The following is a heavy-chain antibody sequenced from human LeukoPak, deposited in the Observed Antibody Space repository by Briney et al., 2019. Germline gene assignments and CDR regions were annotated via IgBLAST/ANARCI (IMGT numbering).Heavy chain of an antibody. V-gene: IGHV3-64*01. Sequence: GGSLRLSCAASGFTFSSYAMHWVRQAPGKGLEYVSAISSNGGSTYYANSVKGRFTISRDNSKNTLYLQMGGLRAEDMAVYYCARGVLTGYYITTGYFDLWGRGTLVTVSS. D-gene: IGHD3-9*01. CDR3: ARGVLTGYYITTGYFDL. CDR2: ISSNGGST. J-gene: IGHJ2*01. CDR1: GFTFSSYA.